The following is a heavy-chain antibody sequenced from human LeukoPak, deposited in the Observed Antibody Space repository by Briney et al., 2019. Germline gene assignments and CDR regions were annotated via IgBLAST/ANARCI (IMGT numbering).Heavy chain of an antibody. J-gene: IGHJ4*02. Sequence: PGGPLRLLCEAWGFPFRVYRMPGVRQAPGKGGEGVGVIWNDGSNNNYADSVKGRFTTSRNNTKNTLYLQMNSLRTEDMAVYYCARAVGPFDYWGQGTLVTVSS. CDR2: IWNDGSNN. D-gene: IGHD2-15*01. V-gene: IGHV3-33*08. CDR3: ARAVGPFDY. CDR1: GFPFRVYR.